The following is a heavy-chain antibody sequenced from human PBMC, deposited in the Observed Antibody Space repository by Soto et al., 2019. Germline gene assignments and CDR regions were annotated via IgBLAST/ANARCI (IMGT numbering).Heavy chain of an antibody. J-gene: IGHJ6*02. V-gene: IGHV3-23*01. Sequence: EVQLLESGGRLIQPGGSLRLSCVASGMTFRLHAMNWVRQAPGKGLEWVSGISPNGDGTYYADPVKGRCIISRENSRDTLFLQMNTLRVDDTAVYYCAKGGLTGVDVWGQGTAVTVSS. CDR1: GMTFRLHA. D-gene: IGHD2-15*01. CDR2: ISPNGDGT. CDR3: AKGGLTGVDV.